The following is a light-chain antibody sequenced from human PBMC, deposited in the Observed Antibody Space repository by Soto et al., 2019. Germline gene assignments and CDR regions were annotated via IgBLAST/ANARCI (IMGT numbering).Light chain of an antibody. CDR3: HQRSNWPLT. J-gene: IGKJ4*01. Sequence: EVVLTQSPATLSLSPGERATLSCRASQSVTKYLAWYHQKPGPAPRLLIYDVPKRAIGIPARFGGSGSATDSTLTISSLEPGDFAVYYWHQRSNWPLTFGGGIKLEIK. CDR2: DVP. CDR1: QSVTKY. V-gene: IGKV3-11*01.